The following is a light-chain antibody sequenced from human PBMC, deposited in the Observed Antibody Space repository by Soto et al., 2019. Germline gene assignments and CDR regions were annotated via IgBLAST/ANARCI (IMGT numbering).Light chain of an antibody. Sequence: QSALTQPRSVSGSPGQSVTISCTGTSCDVGGYNYVSWYQQHPGKAPKLMIYDVSKRPPGVPDRFSGSKSGNTASLTISGLQAEDEADYYCCSYAGSYSSFGTGTKVTVL. CDR3: CSYAGSYSS. CDR2: DVS. V-gene: IGLV2-11*01. J-gene: IGLJ1*01. CDR1: SCDVGGYNY.